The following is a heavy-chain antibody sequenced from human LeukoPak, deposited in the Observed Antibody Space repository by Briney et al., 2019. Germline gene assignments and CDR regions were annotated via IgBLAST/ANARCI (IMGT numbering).Heavy chain of an antibody. V-gene: IGHV4-39*01. D-gene: IGHD5-18*01. J-gene: IGHJ4*02. CDR3: ARQGIQLWFAHDY. CDR2: IYYSGST. Sequence: PSETLSLTCSVSGGSVSNSSYYWGWIRQPPGEGLEWIGSIYYSGSTYYNPSLKSRVTISVDTSKNQFSLKLGSVTAADTAVYYCARQGIQLWFAHDYWGQGTLVTVSS. CDR1: GGSVSNSSYY.